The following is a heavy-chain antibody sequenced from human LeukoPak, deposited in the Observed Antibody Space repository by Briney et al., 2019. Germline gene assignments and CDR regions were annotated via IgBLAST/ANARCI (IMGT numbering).Heavy chain of an antibody. CDR1: GYTFTSYY. V-gene: IGHV1-46*01. Sequence: GASVKVSCKASGYTFTSYYMHWVRQAPGQGLEWMGIINPSGGSTSYAQKFQGRVTMTRDTSTSTVYMELSSLRSEDTVVYYCARGREWLFDLDYYGMDVWGQGTTVTVSS. CDR2: INPSGGST. J-gene: IGHJ6*02. CDR3: ARGREWLFDLDYYGMDV. D-gene: IGHD5-12*01.